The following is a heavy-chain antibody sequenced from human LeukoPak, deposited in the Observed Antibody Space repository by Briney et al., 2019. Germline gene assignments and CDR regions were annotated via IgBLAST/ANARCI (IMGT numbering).Heavy chain of an antibody. CDR3: ARPPYSSSSDY. D-gene: IGHD6-6*01. Sequence: GGSLRLSCAASGFTFSSYWMSWVRQAPGKGLEWVANINQDGSEKYYVDSVKGRFTISRDNAKNSLYLQMNSLRAEDTAVYYCARPPYSSSSDYWGQGTLVTVSS. V-gene: IGHV3-7*01. CDR1: GFTFSSYW. CDR2: INQDGSEK. J-gene: IGHJ4*02.